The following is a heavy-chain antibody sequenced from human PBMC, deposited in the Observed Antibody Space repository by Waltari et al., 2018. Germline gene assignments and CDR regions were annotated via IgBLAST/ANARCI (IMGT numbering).Heavy chain of an antibody. CDR1: GFTFDDYA. CDR2: ISWNSGSI. Sequence: EVQLVESGGGLVQPGRSLRLSCAASGFTFDDYAMHWVRQAPGKGLGGVSGISWNSGSIGYADSVKGRFTISRDNAKNSLYLQMNSLRAEDTALYYCAKMGHDREGGFFDYWGQGTLVTVSS. CDR3: AKMGHDREGGFFDY. D-gene: IGHD3-22*01. V-gene: IGHV3-9*01. J-gene: IGHJ4*02.